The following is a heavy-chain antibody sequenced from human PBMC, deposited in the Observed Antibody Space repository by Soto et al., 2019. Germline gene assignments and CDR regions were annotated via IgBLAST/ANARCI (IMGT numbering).Heavy chain of an antibody. D-gene: IGHD6-25*01. J-gene: IGHJ5*02. CDR1: GHSVIGDFY. V-gene: IGHV4-38-2*01. CDR3: VGSTASRNWFDP. Sequence: SETLSLTCAVSGHSVIGDFYWGWIRQSPGKGLEWIGSVFPSGNTYHNPSFKNRVAIATDTAKNQVSLQVTSVTDADTALYYCVGSTASRNWFDPWGQGTLVTVSS. CDR2: VFPSGNT.